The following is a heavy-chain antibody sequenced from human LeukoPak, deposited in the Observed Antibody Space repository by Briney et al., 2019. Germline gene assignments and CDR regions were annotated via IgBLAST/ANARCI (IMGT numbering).Heavy chain of an antibody. Sequence: ASVKVSCKASGYTFTGYYMHWVRQGPGQGLEWMGWINPNSGGTNYAQKFQGRVTMTRDTSISTAYMELSRLRSDDTAVYYCARTFILTGYYLDYWGQGTLVTVSS. CDR3: ARTFILTGYYLDY. CDR1: GYTFTGYY. V-gene: IGHV1-2*02. D-gene: IGHD3-9*01. J-gene: IGHJ4*02. CDR2: INPNSGGT.